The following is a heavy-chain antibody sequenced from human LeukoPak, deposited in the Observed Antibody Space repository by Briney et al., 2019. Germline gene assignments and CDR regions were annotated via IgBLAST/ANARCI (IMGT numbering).Heavy chain of an antibody. D-gene: IGHD6-13*01. CDR2: ISAIDSTT. Sequence: GGSLRLSCAASGFTFSSYAMSWVRQAPGKGLEWVSYISAIDSTTYYADSVKGRFTISRDNAKNSLYLQMNSLRVEDTAVYHCARGLASSNWPHWFDPWGQGTLVSVSS. CDR1: GFTFSSYA. CDR3: ARGLASSNWPHWFDP. V-gene: IGHV3-48*03. J-gene: IGHJ5*02.